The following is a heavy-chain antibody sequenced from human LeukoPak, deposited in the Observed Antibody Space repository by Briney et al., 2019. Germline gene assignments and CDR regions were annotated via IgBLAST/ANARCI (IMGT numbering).Heavy chain of an antibody. Sequence: SETLSLTCAVYGGSFSGYYWSWIRQPPGKGLEWIGETNHSGSTNYNPSLKSRVTISVDTSKNQFSLKLSSVTAADTAVYYCARQIPNYYDSSGLIDYWGQGTLVTVSS. D-gene: IGHD3-22*01. J-gene: IGHJ4*02. CDR2: TNHSGST. CDR1: GGSFSGYY. V-gene: IGHV4-34*01. CDR3: ARQIPNYYDSSGLIDY.